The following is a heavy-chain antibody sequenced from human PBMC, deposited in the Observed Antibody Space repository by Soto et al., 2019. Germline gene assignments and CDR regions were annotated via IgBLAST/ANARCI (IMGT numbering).Heavy chain of an antibody. Sequence: VQLVESGGGVVQPGRSLRLSCAASGITFSSYGMHWVRQAPGKGLEWVALIWYDGNDKYYAGSVKGRFTISRDNSKNTLYLQMNSLRAEDTAVYYCARRDYYGSGSYLFDYWGQGTLVTVSS. CDR1: GITFSSYG. CDR2: IWYDGNDK. V-gene: IGHV3-33*01. D-gene: IGHD3-10*01. CDR3: ARRDYYGSGSYLFDY. J-gene: IGHJ4*02.